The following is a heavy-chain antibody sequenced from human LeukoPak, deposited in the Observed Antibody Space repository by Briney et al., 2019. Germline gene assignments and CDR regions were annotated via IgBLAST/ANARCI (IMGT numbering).Heavy chain of an antibody. CDR1: GFTFSSYA. D-gene: IGHD3-22*01. Sequence: GGSLRLSCAASGFTFSSYAMSWVRQAPGKGLEWVSVIYSGGSTYYADSVKGRFTISRDNSKNTLYLQMNSLRAEDTAVYYCAREDYDSSGTYYFDYWGQGTLVTVSS. J-gene: IGHJ4*02. V-gene: IGHV3-53*01. CDR2: IYSGGST. CDR3: AREDYDSSGTYYFDY.